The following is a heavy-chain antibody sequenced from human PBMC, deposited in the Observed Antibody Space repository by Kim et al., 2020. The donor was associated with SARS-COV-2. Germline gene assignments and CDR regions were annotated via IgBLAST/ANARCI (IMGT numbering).Heavy chain of an antibody. Sequence: SETLSLTCAVYGGSFSGYYWSWIRQPPGKGLEWIGEINHSGSTNYNPSLKSRVTISVDTSKNQFSLKLSSVTAADTAVYYCARGLTGDRDYWGQGTLVTVSS. V-gene: IGHV4-34*01. D-gene: IGHD7-27*01. CDR3: ARGLTGDRDY. CDR1: GGSFSGYY. CDR2: INHSGST. J-gene: IGHJ4*02.